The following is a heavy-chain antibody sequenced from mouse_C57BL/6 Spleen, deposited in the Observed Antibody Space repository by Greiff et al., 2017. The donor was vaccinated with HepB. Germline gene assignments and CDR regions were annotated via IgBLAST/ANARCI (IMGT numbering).Heavy chain of an antibody. CDR1: GFTFSDYG. Sequence: VQLKESGGGLVKPGGSLKLSCAASGFTFSDYGMHWVRQAPEKGLEWVAYISSGSSTIYYADTVKGRFTISRDNAKNTLFLQMTSLRSEDTAMYYCAREYYGSRYWYFDVWGTGTTVTVSS. J-gene: IGHJ1*03. V-gene: IGHV5-17*01. D-gene: IGHD1-1*01. CDR3: AREYYGSRYWYFDV. CDR2: ISSGSSTI.